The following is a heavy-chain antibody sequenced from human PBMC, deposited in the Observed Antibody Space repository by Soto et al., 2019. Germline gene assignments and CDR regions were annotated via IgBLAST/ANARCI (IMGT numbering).Heavy chain of an antibody. CDR2: MNPNSGGT. D-gene: IGHD2-2*01. Sequence: ASVKLSFKASVGTFSSYAISWVRQAPRQGGEWMGWMNPNSGGTNYSQKCQGRVTVTRDTSTSTAYMELSRLRSDDTAVYYCARNVGYCTSTSSYPYYYGMDVWRQGTTVTVSS. CDR1: VGTFSSYA. CDR3: ARNVGYCTSTSSYPYYYGMDV. V-gene: IGHV1-2*02. J-gene: IGHJ6*02.